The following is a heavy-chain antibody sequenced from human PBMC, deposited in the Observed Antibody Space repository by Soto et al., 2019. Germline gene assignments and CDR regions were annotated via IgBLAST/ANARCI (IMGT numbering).Heavy chain of an antibody. CDR2: INPSGGNT. CDR1: GYTFSSYY. CDR3: ARDEAMWDTAMAPWY. J-gene: IGHJ4*02. D-gene: IGHD5-18*01. V-gene: IGHV1-46*01. Sequence: VASVKVSCKASGYTFSSYYMHWVRQAPGQGLEWMGVINPSGGNTNYAQKFQGRVTMTRDTSTSTVYMELSSLRSEDTAVYYCARDEAMWDTAMAPWYWGQGTLVTVSS.